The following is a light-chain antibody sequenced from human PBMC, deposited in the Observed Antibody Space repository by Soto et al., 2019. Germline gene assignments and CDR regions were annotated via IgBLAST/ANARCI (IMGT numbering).Light chain of an antibody. J-gene: IGKJ1*01. CDR1: QSVSTNF. V-gene: IGKV3-20*01. CDR3: QQYGRTSWT. Sequence: EIVLTQSPGTLSLSPGEGATLSCRASQSVSTNFFAGYQQKPGQAPRLLIYGASTRATGIHDRFSGSGSRTDSPLTISRLEPKDFAVYYCQQYGRTSWTFGQGTKVEIK. CDR2: GAS.